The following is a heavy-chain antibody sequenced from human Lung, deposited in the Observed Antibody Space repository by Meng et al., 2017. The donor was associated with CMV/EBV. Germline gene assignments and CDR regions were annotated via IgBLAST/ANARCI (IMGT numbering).Heavy chain of an antibody. V-gene: IGHV3-23*01. CDR3: AKGNSGSYYYWFDP. D-gene: IGHD1-26*01. CDR2: ISGSGGST. J-gene: IGHJ5*02. Sequence: EFTFGSYAMGWVRQAPGKGLEWVSAISGSGGSTYYADSVKGRFTISRDNSKNTLYLQMNSLRAEDTAVYYCAKGNSGSYYYWFDPWGQGTLVTVSS. CDR1: EFTFGSYA.